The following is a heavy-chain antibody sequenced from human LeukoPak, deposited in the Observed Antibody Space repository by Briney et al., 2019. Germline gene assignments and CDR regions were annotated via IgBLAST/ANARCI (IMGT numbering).Heavy chain of an antibody. CDR1: GFTFSSCW. Sequence: GGSLRLSCAASGFTFSSCWRACVRQAPGKGLEWVAHIKQDGSLEYYVDSVKGRFTISRDNAKNSLYLQMNSLRAEDTAVYYCATSGGWSNWGQGTLVTVSS. V-gene: IGHV3-7*01. CDR3: ATSGGWSN. CDR2: IKQDGSLE. D-gene: IGHD6-13*01. J-gene: IGHJ4*02.